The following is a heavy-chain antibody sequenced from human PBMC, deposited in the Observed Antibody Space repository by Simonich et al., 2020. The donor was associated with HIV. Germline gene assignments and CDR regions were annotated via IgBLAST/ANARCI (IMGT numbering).Heavy chain of an antibody. J-gene: IGHJ6*03. CDR2: IDESGGT. CDR1: GGSISSSNYP. Sequence: QLQLQESGPGLVKPSETLSLTCPVSGGSISSSNYPWGWIRQPPGKGLGWIGSIDESGGTYYNQSLKSRVTISVDTSKNQFSLRRSAVTAADTAVYYCARVGGGSGWLHYYYYYMDVWGKGTTVTVSS. V-gene: IGHV4-39*01. D-gene: IGHD6-19*01. CDR3: ARVGGGSGWLHYYYYYMDV.